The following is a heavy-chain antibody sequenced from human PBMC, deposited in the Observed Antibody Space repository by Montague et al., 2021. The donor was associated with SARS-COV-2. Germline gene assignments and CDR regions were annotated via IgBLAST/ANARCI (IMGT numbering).Heavy chain of an antibody. Sequence: SETLSLTCTVPGGFISSSYWSWIRQPPGKGLEWIGYIYHSGNTNYNPSLKSRVTNSIDTSMNQFSLSLSSMTAADTAVYFCARDLLPPRTAIKTNFFGLDVWGQGTTVIVPS. V-gene: IGHV4-59*01. D-gene: IGHD2-21*02. CDR3: ARDLLPPRTAIKTNFFGLDV. J-gene: IGHJ6*02. CDR1: GGFISSSY. CDR2: IYHSGNT.